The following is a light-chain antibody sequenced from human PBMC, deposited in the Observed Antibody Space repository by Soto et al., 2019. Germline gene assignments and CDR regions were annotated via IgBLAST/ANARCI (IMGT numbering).Light chain of an antibody. J-gene: IGKJ4*01. V-gene: IGKV1-17*01. Sequence: DIQMTQSPSSLSASVGDRVTITCRASQGISNDLGWYQQKPGKAPKRLIYAASSLQGGVPSRFRGSGSGTECTLTISSLQPEDFATYYCLQHNSYPLTVGGGTKVEIK. CDR3: LQHNSYPLT. CDR1: QGISND. CDR2: AAS.